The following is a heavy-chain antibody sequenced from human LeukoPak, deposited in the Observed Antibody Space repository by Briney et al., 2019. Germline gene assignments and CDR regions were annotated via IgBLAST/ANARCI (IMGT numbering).Heavy chain of an antibody. J-gene: IGHJ4*02. D-gene: IGHD3-3*01. CDR3: ARERGIFGVVRPFFDY. Sequence: SETLSLTCAVYGGSFSGYYWSWIRQPPGKGLEWIGEINHSGSTNYKPSLKSRVTISVDTSKNQFSLKLSSVTAADTAVYYCARERGIFGVVRPFFDYWGQGTLVTVSS. CDR2: INHSGST. CDR1: GGSFSGYY. V-gene: IGHV4-34*01.